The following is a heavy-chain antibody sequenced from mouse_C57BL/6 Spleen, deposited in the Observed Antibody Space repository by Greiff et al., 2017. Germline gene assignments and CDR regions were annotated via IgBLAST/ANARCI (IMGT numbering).Heavy chain of an antibody. CDR2: IWGVGST. D-gene: IGHD4-1*02. V-gene: IGHV2-6*01. CDR1: GFSLTSYG. J-gene: IGHJ3*01. CDR3: ASGQLGPFAY. Sequence: QVQLQQSGPGLVAPSQSLSITCTVSGFSLTSYGVDWVRQSPGKGLEWLGVIWGVGSTNYNSALKSRLSISKDNSKSQVFLKMNSLQTDDTAMYYCASGQLGPFAYWGQGTLVTVSA.